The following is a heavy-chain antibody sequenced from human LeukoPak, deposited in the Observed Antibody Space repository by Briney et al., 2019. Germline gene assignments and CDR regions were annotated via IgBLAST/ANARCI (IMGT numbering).Heavy chain of an antibody. J-gene: IGHJ4*02. Sequence: SETLSLTCAVYGGSFSGYYWSWIRQPPGKGPGWIREINHSGSTNYNPSLKSRVTISVDTSKNQFSLKLSSVTAADTAVYYCAGFYSYGPDYWGQGTLVTVSS. CDR1: GGSFSGYY. D-gene: IGHD5-18*01. V-gene: IGHV4-34*01. CDR2: INHSGST. CDR3: AGFYSYGPDY.